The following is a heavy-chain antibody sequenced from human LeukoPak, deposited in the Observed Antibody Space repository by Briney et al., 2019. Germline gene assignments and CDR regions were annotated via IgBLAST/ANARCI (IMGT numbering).Heavy chain of an antibody. CDR2: IRYDGSDK. CDR1: GFTFSHNG. CDR3: AKDYSSNWFDS. J-gene: IGHJ5*01. Sequence: GGSLRLSCVASGFTFSHNGMHWVRQAPGKGLEWVAFIRYDGSDKYYADSVKGRFTISRDKSKSTLYLYMNSLRAEDTAVYYCAKDYSSNWFDSWGQGILLTVSS. D-gene: IGHD5-18*01. V-gene: IGHV3-30*02.